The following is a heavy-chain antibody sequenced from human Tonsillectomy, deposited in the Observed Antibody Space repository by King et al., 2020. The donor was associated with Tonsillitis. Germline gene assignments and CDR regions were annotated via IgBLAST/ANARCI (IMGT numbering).Heavy chain of an antibody. J-gene: IGHJ4*02. CDR3: TRGWGYCSSTSCHYFDY. D-gene: IGHD2-2*01. CDR2: IRSKAYGGTK. Sequence: VQLVESGGGLVQPGRSLRLSCTASGFTFGDYAMSWVRQAPGKGLEWVGFIRSKAYGGTKEYAASVKGRFTISRDDSKSIAYLPMNSLKTEETAVYYCTRGWGYCSSTSCHYFDYWGQGTLVTVSS. CDR1: GFTFGDYA. V-gene: IGHV3-49*04.